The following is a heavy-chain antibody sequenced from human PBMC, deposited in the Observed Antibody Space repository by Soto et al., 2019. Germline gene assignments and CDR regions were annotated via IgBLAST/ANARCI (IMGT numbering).Heavy chain of an antibody. CDR2: IYYNAIT. V-gene: IGHV4-61*08. CDR1: GDSVSSGAYY. CDR3: ARANIAAAGTIFDP. D-gene: IGHD6-13*01. J-gene: IGHJ5*02. Sequence: QVKLQESGPGLVKPSETLSLTCTVSGDSVSSGAYYWSWVRQPPGKGLEWIGYIYYNAITNYNPSLKSRVTILVDTSKSEISLTLNFVTAADTAVYYCARANIAAAGTIFDPWGQGVLVTVSA.